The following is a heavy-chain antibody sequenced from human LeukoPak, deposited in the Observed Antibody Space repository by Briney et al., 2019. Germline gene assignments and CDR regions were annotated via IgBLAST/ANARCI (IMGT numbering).Heavy chain of an antibody. V-gene: IGHV3-33*08. J-gene: IGHJ4*02. Sequence: GGSLRLSCAASGFTFSSYAMHWVRQAPGKGLEWVAVIWYDGSNKYYADSVKGRFTISRDNSKNTLYLQMNSLRAEDTAVYYCAREHSGSYSYYFDYWGQGTLVTVSS. D-gene: IGHD1-26*01. CDR1: GFTFSSYA. CDR3: AREHSGSYSYYFDY. CDR2: IWYDGSNK.